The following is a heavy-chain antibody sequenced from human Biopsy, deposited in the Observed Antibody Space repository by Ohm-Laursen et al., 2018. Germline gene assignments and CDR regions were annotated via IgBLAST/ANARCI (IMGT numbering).Heavy chain of an antibody. V-gene: IGHV3-7*01. CDR1: GFSFRTYW. J-gene: IGHJ5*02. CDR3: VREGGLLSVFDL. D-gene: IGHD2-8*02. CDR2: INQHGSET. Sequence: SLRLSCAASGFSFRTYWMTWVRQAPGKGLEWVANINQHGSETNYVDSVKGRFTISRDNAKNSVYLQMNSLRVEDTAVFYCVREGGLLSVFDLWGQGTLVTVSS.